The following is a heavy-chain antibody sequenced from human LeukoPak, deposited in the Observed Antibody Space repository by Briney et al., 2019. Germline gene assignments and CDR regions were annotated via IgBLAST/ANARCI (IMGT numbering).Heavy chain of an antibody. CDR1: GGSISSYY. V-gene: IGHV4-59*01. J-gene: IGHJ5*02. D-gene: IGHD5-18*01. Sequence: SETLSLTCTVSGGSISSYYWSWIRQPPGKGLEWIGYIYYSGSTNYNPSLESRVTISVDTSKNQFSLKLSSVTAADTAVYYCARERDTVPPPGWFDPWGQGTLVTVSS. CDR3: ARERDTVPPPGWFDP. CDR2: IYYSGST.